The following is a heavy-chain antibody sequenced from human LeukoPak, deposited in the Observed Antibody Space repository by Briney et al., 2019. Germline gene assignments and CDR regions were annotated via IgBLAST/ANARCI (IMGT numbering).Heavy chain of an antibody. Sequence: NPSEPLSLTCAVYGGSFSGYYWSWIRQPPRKGLEWIGVIPHGGSTNYNPSLKSRVTISVDTSKNQFSLKLSSVTAADTAVYYCARGRNGYSSSWYFGGAALVYWGQGTLVTVSS. CDR1: GGSFSGYY. V-gene: IGHV4-34*01. CDR2: IPHGGST. D-gene: IGHD6-13*01. CDR3: ARGRNGYSSSWYFGGAALVY. J-gene: IGHJ4*02.